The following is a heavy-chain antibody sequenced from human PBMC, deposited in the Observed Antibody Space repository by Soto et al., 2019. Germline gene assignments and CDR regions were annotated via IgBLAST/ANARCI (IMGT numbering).Heavy chain of an antibody. V-gene: IGHV3-30*18. CDR1: GFTFSGQD. Sequence: GGSLRLSCAASGFTFSGQDMCWVRQAPGKGLEWVAVISYDGGHEYYADSVKGRFTISRDNPKNTLYLQMNSLRAEDTAVYYCAKIVYSSKEGRHNFDYWGQGTLVTVS. CDR3: AKIVYSSKEGRHNFDY. J-gene: IGHJ4*02. CDR2: ISYDGGHE. D-gene: IGHD2-15*01.